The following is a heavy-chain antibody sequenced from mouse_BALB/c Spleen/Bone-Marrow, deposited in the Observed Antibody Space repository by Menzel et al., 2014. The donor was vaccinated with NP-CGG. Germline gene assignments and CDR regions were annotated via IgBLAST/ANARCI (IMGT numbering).Heavy chain of an antibody. D-gene: IGHD2-2*01. CDR3: ARGGHGFAFDY. Sequence: HVQLEESGAELGKPGASVKMSCKASGYTFTDNWIYWVKQRPGQGLEWIGAIDTSDSYTNYNQKFKGKATLTVDASSSKAYMQGSSSESDDAADYDGARGGHGFAFDYWGQGTSVTVSA. V-gene: IGHV1-69*02. CDR1: GYTFTDNW. J-gene: IGHJ4*01. CDR2: IDTSDSYT.